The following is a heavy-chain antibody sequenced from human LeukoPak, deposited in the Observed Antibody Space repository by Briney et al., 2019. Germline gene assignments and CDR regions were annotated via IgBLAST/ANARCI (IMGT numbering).Heavy chain of an antibody. V-gene: IGHV3-74*01. D-gene: IGHD5-18*01. CDR1: GFTFSGYW. J-gene: IGHJ4*02. CDR3: ARDSASYGRFDY. Sequence: GGSLRLSCAASGFTFSGYWMHWVRQAPGKGLVWVSRIKSDGSSTTYADSVKGRFTISRDNAKNTLYLEMNSLRAEDTAVYFCARDSASYGRFDYWGQGTLVTVSS. CDR2: IKSDGSST.